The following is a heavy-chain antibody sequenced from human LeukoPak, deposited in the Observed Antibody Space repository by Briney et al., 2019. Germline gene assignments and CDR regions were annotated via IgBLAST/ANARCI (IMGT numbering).Heavy chain of an antibody. CDR1: GFTFSSYA. CDR3: ANHRQQLVLSRPNNWFDP. D-gene: IGHD6-13*01. J-gene: IGHJ5*02. V-gene: IGHV3-23*01. Sequence: GGSLRLSCAASGFTFSSYAMSWVRQAPGKGLEWVSAISGSGGSTYYADSVKGRFTISRDNSKNTLYLQMNSLRAEDTAVYYCANHRQQLVLSRPNNWFDPWGQGTLVTVSS. CDR2: ISGSGGST.